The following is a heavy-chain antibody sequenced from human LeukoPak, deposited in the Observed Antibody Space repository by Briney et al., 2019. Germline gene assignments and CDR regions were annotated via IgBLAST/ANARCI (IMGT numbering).Heavy chain of an antibody. CDR1: GGSISSGGYY. CDR2: IYTSGST. Sequence: SETLSLTCTVSGGSISSGGYYWSWIRQPAGKGLEWIGRIYTSGSTNYNPSLKSRVTISVDTSKNHFSLKLSSVTAADTAVYYCARDGDYDFFSLDVWGKGTTVTVSS. CDR3: ARDGDYDFFSLDV. D-gene: IGHD3-3*01. V-gene: IGHV4-61*02. J-gene: IGHJ6*04.